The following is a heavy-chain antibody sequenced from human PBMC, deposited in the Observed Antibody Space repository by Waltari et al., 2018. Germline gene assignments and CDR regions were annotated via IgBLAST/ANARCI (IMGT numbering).Heavy chain of an antibody. Sequence: EVQLVQSGAEVKKPGESLKISCKGSGYSFTSYWIGWVRELPGKGMEWMGIINPGGSSTRYSPPLQGQRTISADKAIGTAYLQGSSLKASDTAMYYCARHSIDAFDIWGQGTMVTVSS. J-gene: IGHJ3*02. V-gene: IGHV5-51*01. CDR1: GYSFTSYW. CDR2: INPGGSST. CDR3: ARHSIDAFDI.